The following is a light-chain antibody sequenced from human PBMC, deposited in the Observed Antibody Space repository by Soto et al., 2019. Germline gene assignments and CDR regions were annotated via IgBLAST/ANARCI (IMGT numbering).Light chain of an antibody. CDR1: PSVLSTY. V-gene: IGKV3-15*01. CDR3: QQYYNWPLT. CDR2: GTS. Sequence: ETVLTQSPGTLSLSPGERATLSCRASPSVLSTYLAWYQQKPGQAPRLLIYGTSTRVTGIPARFSGSGSGTEFTLTISSLQSEDFAVYYCQQYYNWPLTFGGGTKVEIK. J-gene: IGKJ4*01.